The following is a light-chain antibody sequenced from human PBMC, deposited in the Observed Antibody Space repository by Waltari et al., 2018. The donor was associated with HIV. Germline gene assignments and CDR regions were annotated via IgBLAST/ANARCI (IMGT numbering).Light chain of an antibody. CDR3: VTWDSTLSFVV. J-gene: IGLJ2*01. Sequence: QSVLTQPPSVSAAPGQKVTISCSGTIPNLGNNSVSWYQHCPGAAPKPVIYENKKRRAGIPDRFAASKSVTSAALGITGLQTGDEADYYCVTWDSTLSFVVFGGGTKVTVL. CDR2: ENK. V-gene: IGLV1-51*02. CDR1: IPNLGNNS.